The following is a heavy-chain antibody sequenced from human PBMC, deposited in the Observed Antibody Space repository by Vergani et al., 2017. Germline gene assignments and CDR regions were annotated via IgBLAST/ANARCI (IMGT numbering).Heavy chain of an antibody. V-gene: IGHV4-59*01. CDR3: ARDFGVRGVIPLHYGMDV. Sequence: QVQLQESGPGLVKPSETLSLTCTVSGGSISSYYWSWIRQPPGKGLEWIGYIYYSGSTNYNPSLKSRVTISVDTSKNQFSLKLGSVTAADTAVYYCARDFGVRGVIPLHYGMDVWGQGP. CDR1: GGSISSYY. CDR2: IYYSGST. D-gene: IGHD3-10*01. J-gene: IGHJ6*02.